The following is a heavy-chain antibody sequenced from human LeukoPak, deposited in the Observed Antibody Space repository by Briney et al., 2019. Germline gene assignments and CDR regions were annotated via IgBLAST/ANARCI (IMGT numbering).Heavy chain of an antibody. J-gene: IGHJ6*02. V-gene: IGHV6-1*01. D-gene: IGHD2-15*01. CDR1: GDSVSSNSAA. CDR2: TYYRSKWYN. Sequence: SQTLSLTCALSGDSVSSNSAAWNWITQSPSRGLEWLGRTYYRSKWYNDYAVSVKSRITINPDTSKNQFSLQLNSVTPEDTAVYYCARDWVVAAYYYYGMDVWGQGTTVTVSS. CDR3: ARDWVVAAYYYYGMDV.